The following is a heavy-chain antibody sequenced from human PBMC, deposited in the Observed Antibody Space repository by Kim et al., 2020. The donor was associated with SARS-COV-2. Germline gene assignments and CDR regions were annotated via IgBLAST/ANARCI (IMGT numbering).Heavy chain of an antibody. D-gene: IGHD4-17*01. Sequence: GGSLRLSCAASGFTVSNNYMSWVRQAPGKGLDWVSAIYIGGTTYYAESVKGRFTISRDNSKNTLHLQMNSLRAEDTGVYYCTSRPPGGDYGVVDYWGQGTLVTVSS. CDR2: IYIGGTT. V-gene: IGHV3-53*01. J-gene: IGHJ4*02. CDR3: TSRPPGGDYGVVDY. CDR1: GFTVSNNY.